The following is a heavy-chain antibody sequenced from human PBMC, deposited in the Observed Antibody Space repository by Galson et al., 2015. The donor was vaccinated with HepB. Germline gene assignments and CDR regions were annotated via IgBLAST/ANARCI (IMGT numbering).Heavy chain of an antibody. CDR2: ISTSSTYI. CDR1: GFTFSSYT. J-gene: IGHJ6*02. D-gene: IGHD1-14*01. V-gene: IGHV3-21*04. CDR3: ARSGRYYHYDMDV. Sequence: SLRLSCAASGFTFSSYTMNWVRQAPGKGLEWVSSISTSSTYIFYADSVRGRFTISRDNAKNSLHLQMDSLRAEDTAVHYCARSGRYYHYDMDVWGQGTTVTVSS.